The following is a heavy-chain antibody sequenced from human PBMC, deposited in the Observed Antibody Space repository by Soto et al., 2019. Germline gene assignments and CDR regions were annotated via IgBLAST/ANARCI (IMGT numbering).Heavy chain of an antibody. J-gene: IGHJ4*02. Sequence: ASVKVSCKASGYTFTSYYMHWVRQAPGQGLEWMGIINPSGGSTSYAQKFQGRATMTRDTSTSTVYMELSSLRSEDTAVYYCARAYYDFWSGYPATYYFDYWGQGTLVTVSS. V-gene: IGHV1-46*01. D-gene: IGHD3-3*01. CDR2: INPSGGST. CDR3: ARAYYDFWSGYPATYYFDY. CDR1: GYTFTSYY.